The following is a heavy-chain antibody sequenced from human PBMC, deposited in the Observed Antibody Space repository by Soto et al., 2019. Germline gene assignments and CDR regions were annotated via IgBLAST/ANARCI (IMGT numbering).Heavy chain of an antibody. CDR1: GGTFSSYA. CDR3: ARDVDTAMPYYYYGMDV. CDR2: IIPIFGTA. D-gene: IGHD5-18*01. Sequence: GASVKVSCKASGGTFSSYAISWVRQAPGQGLEWMGGIIPIFGTANYAQKFQGRVTITADESTSTAYMELSSLRSEDTAVYYCARDVDTAMPYYYYGMDVWGQGTTVTVSS. V-gene: IGHV1-69*13. J-gene: IGHJ6*02.